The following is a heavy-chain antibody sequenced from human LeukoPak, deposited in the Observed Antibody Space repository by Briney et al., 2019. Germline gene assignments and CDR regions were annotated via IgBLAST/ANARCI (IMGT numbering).Heavy chain of an antibody. CDR3: ARESPAGYYGMDV. D-gene: IGHD3-10*01. Sequence: GGSLRLSCAASGFTFSSYSMNWVRQAPGKGLEWVSSISSSSSYIYYADSVKGRFTISRDNAKNSLYLQMYSLRAEDTAVYYCARESPAGYYGMDVWGQGTTVTVSS. V-gene: IGHV3-21*01. CDR1: GFTFSSYS. J-gene: IGHJ6*02. CDR2: ISSSSSYI.